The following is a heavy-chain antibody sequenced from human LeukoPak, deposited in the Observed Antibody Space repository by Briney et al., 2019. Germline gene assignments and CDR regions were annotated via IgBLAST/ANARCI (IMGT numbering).Heavy chain of an antibody. CDR3: ARSPVMVRGVIMRGTSFLDY. D-gene: IGHD3-10*01. J-gene: IGHJ4*02. CDR2: IWYDGSNK. V-gene: IGHV3-33*01. CDR1: GFTFSSYG. Sequence: GRSLRLSCAASGFTFSSYGMHWVRQAPGKGLEWVAVIWYDGSNKYYADSVKGRFTISRDNSKNTLYLQMNSLRAEDTAVYYCARSPVMVRGVIMRGTSFLDYWGQGTLVTVSS.